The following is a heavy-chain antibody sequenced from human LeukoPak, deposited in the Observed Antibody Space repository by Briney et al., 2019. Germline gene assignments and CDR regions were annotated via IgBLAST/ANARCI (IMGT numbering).Heavy chain of an antibody. Sequence: ASVKVSCKASGYTFTGYYMHWVRQAPGQGLEWMGWINAGNGNTKYSQKFQGRVTITRDTSASTAYMELSNLRSEDTAVYYCARSGWGYDILTAYYSRYFDYWGQGTLVTVSS. V-gene: IGHV1-3*01. CDR2: INAGNGNT. J-gene: IGHJ4*02. CDR1: GYTFTGYY. D-gene: IGHD3-9*01. CDR3: ARSGWGYDILTAYYSRYFDY.